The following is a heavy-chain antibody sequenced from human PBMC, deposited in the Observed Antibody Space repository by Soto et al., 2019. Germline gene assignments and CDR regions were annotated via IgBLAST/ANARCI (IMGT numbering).Heavy chain of an antibody. CDR1: GGTFSSYA. CDR2: IIPIFGTA. J-gene: IGHJ6*02. D-gene: IGHD4-17*01. V-gene: IGHV1-69*13. Sequence: SVKVSCKASGGTFSSYAISWVRQAPGQGLEWMGGIIPIFGTANYAQRFQGRVTITADESTSTAYMELSSLRSEDTAVYYCARDVVWYGDYPPGNGMDVWGQGTTVTVSS. CDR3: ARDVVWYGDYPPGNGMDV.